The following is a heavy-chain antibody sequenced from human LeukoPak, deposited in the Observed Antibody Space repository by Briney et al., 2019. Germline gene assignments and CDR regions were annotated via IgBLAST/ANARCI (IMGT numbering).Heavy chain of an antibody. CDR2: ISGSGGST. Sequence: GGSLRLSCAASGFTFSSCAMSWVRQAPGKGLEWVSAISGSGGSTYYADSVKGRFTISRDNSKNTLYLQMNSLRAEDTAVYYCAKVTYYYGSGTGPDYWGQGTLVTVSS. V-gene: IGHV3-23*01. CDR3: AKVTYYYGSGTGPDY. D-gene: IGHD3-10*01. CDR1: GFTFSSCA. J-gene: IGHJ4*02.